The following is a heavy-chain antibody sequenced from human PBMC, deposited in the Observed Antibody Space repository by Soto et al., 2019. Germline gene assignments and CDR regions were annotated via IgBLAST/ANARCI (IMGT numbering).Heavy chain of an antibody. Sequence: ASVKVSCKASGSTVPNYAIHWVRQAPGQRLEWMGWINGGNGNTYYSEHFQSRVTFTRDTSAGTVYMQMSSLTSEDTAVYYCARDDSGFSGSHYMDYFNSWGQEALFTVS. V-gene: IGHV1-3*01. J-gene: IGHJ4*02. D-gene: IGHD1-26*01. CDR3: ARDDSGFSGSHYMDYFNS. CDR2: INGGNGNT. CDR1: GSTVPNYA.